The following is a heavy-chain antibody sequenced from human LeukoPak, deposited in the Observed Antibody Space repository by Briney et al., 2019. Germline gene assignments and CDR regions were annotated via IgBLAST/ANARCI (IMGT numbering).Heavy chain of an antibody. CDR1: GFTFDDYA. V-gene: IGHV3-43*02. J-gene: IGHJ5*02. Sequence: GGSLRLSCAASGFTFDDYAMHWVRQAPGKGLEWVSLISGGGGSTYYADSVKGRFTISRDNSKNSLYLQMNSLRTEDSALYYCAKDVGPVVAATDDTSNWFDPWGQGTLVSVPS. CDR2: ISGGGGST. D-gene: IGHD2-15*01. CDR3: AKDVGPVVAATDDTSNWFDP.